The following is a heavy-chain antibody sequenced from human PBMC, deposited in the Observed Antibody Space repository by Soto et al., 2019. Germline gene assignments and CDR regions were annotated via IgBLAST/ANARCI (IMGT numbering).Heavy chain of an antibody. CDR1: GYSLTEIS. Sequence: QVQLVQSGAEVKKPGASVKVSCKVSGYSLTEISMHWVRQAPGKGLEWMGGFDPEDDETIYAQKFQGRLTMTEDTSTDTAYMEVSGLRSEDTTVYYWATESGWYNWFDPWGQGTLVTVSS. CDR2: FDPEDDET. J-gene: IGHJ5*02. V-gene: IGHV1-24*01. D-gene: IGHD6-19*01. CDR3: ATESGWYNWFDP.